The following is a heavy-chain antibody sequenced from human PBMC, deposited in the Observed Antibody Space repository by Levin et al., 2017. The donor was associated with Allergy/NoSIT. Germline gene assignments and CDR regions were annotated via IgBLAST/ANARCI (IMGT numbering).Heavy chain of an antibody. CDR3: ARSRAVTGRCYYGLDV. D-gene: IGHD6-19*01. CDR2: ISFDGSQK. J-gene: IGHJ6*01. CDR1: EFTFSSHA. V-gene: IGHV3-30*04. Sequence: GGSLRLSCAASEFTFSSHALFWVRQAPGKGLEWVALISFDGSQKSYADSVKGRFSTSRDNSKNIVYLQMNGMTTEDTAVYYCARSRAVTGRCYYGLDVWGQGTTVTVSS.